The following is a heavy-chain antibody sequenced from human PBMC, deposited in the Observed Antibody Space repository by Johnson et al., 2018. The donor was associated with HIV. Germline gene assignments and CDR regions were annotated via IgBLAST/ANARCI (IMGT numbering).Heavy chain of an antibody. V-gene: IGHV3-30*18. D-gene: IGHD1-26*01. J-gene: IGHJ3*02. CDR2: ISYDGSQN. CDR1: GFTFSTYA. Sequence: VQLVESGGGVVQPGRSLRLSCAASGFTFSTYAMHWVRPVPGKGLEWVAVISYDGSQNLYVDSVKGRFTISRDNSKNTLYLQMNSLRAEDTAVYYCAKDLSGSYYFGGNAFDIWGQGTMVTVSS. CDR3: AKDLSGSYYFGGNAFDI.